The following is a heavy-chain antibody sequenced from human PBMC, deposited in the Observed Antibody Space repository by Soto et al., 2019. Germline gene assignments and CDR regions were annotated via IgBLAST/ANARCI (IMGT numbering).Heavy chain of an antibody. CDR2: ISYDGSNK. CDR3: ASAMGNYYYYGMDV. J-gene: IGHJ6*02. CDR1: GFTFSSYA. Sequence: ESGGGVVQPGRSLRLSCAASGFTFSSYAMHWVRQAPGKGLEWVAVISYDGSNKYYADSVKGRFTISRDNSKNTLYLQMNSLRAEDTAVYYCASAMGNYYYYGMDVWGQGTTVTVSS. D-gene: IGHD5-18*01. V-gene: IGHV3-30-3*01.